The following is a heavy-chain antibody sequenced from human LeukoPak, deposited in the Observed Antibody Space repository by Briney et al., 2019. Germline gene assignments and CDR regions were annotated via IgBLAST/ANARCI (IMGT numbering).Heavy chain of an antibody. CDR1: GGSISSYY. CDR3: ARDGPYDRFDY. D-gene: IGHD3-3*01. Sequence: SETLSLTCTVSGGSISSYYWSWIRQPPGKGLEWIGYIYTSGSTNYNPSLKSRVTMSVDTSKNQFSLKLSSVTAADTAVYYCARDGPYDRFDYWGQGTLVTVSS. V-gene: IGHV4-4*08. CDR2: IYTSGST. J-gene: IGHJ4*02.